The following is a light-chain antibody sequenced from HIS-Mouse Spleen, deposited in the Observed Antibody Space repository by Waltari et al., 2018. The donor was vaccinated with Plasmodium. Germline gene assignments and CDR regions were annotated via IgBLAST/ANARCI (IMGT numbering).Light chain of an antibody. V-gene: IGLV3-10*01. CDR1: ALPKKY. Sequence: SYELTQPPSVSVSPGQTARITCPGDALPKKYASWYQQKSVQAPVLVIYEDSKRPSGSPERFSGSSSGTMATLTISGAQVEDEADYYCYSTDSSGNHRVFGGGTKLTVL. J-gene: IGLJ3*02. CDR3: YSTDSSGNHRV. CDR2: EDS.